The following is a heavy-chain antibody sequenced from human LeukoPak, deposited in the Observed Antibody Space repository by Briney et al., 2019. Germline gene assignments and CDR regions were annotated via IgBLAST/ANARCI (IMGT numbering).Heavy chain of an antibody. CDR3: AREIGNDWNIDY. Sequence: SETLSPTCTVSGGSISSSSYYWGWIRQPPGKGLECIGTIYYSGSAYYNPSLKSRVTISVDTSKNQFSLKLSSVTAADTAVYYCAREIGNDWNIDYWGQGTLVTVSS. CDR2: IYYSGSA. D-gene: IGHD1-1*01. CDR1: GGSISSSSYY. J-gene: IGHJ4*02. V-gene: IGHV4-39*07.